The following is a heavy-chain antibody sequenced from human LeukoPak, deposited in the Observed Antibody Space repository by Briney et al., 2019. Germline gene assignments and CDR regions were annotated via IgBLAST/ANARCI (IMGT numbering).Heavy chain of an antibody. CDR3: AKAGGNSFFDY. Sequence: GRSLRLSCAASGVTFSSYAMNWVRQGPGKGLQWVSAISPGTGSTYYADSVKGRFTISRDNSKNTLFLQMHSLRAEDTAVYYCAKAGGNSFFDYWGHGTLVTVSS. D-gene: IGHD1-7*01. J-gene: IGHJ4*01. V-gene: IGHV3-23*01. CDR1: GVTFSSYA. CDR2: ISPGTGST.